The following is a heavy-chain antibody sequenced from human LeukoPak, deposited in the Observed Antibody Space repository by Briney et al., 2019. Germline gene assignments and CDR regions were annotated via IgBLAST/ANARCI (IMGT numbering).Heavy chain of an antibody. J-gene: IGHJ4*02. V-gene: IGHV4-4*07. CDR3: VGGTYYGGDY. D-gene: IGHD1-26*01. Sequence: PSETLSLTCSVSGDSFSNYYWTWIRQPAGKGLEYIGRIYTSGSTNYNPSLKSRVTMSVDTSKNQFSLKLSSVTAADTAVYYCVGGTYYGGDYWGQGTLVTVSS. CDR1: GDSFSNYY. CDR2: IYTSGST.